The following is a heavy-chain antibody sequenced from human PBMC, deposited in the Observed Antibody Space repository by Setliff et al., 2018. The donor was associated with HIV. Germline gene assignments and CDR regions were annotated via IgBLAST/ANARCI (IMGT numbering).Heavy chain of an antibody. D-gene: IGHD3-3*02. CDR2: IYIDGSA. Sequence: GGSLRLSCAASGFTVSSNYMSWVRQAPGKGLEWVSVIYIDGSAYYADSVRGRFTISRDNYKNTLYLQMKSLRAEDTAVYYCAREDPPADFHFWSGRLADWGQGSLVTVSS. J-gene: IGHJ4*02. V-gene: IGHV3-66*02. CDR1: GFTVSSNY. CDR3: AREDPPADFHFWSGRLAD.